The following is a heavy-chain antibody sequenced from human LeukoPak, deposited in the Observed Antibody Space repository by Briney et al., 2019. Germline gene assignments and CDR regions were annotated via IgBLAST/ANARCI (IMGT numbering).Heavy chain of an antibody. CDR2: INHSGST. J-gene: IGHJ1*01. CDR1: GGSFSGYY. CDR3: AREHDGVYDSSGHFQH. D-gene: IGHD3-22*01. V-gene: IGHV4-34*01. Sequence: MPSETLSLTCAVYGGSFSGYYWSWIRQPPGKGLEWIGEINHSGSTNYNPSLKSRVTISVDTSKNQFSLKLSSVTAADTAVYYCAREHDGVYDSSGHFQHWGQGTLVTVSS.